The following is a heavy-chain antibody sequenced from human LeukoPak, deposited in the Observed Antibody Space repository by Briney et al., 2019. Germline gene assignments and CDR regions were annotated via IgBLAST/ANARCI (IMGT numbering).Heavy chain of an antibody. CDR1: GGTFSSYA. D-gene: IGHD2-2*01. J-gene: IGHJ6*02. Sequence: SVKVSCKASGGTFSSYAISWVRQAPGQGLEWMGRIIPILGIANYAQKFQGRVTITADKSTSTAYMELSSLRSEDTAVYYCARYCSSTSCHTGYYYYXXXDVWGQGTTVTVSS. V-gene: IGHV1-69*04. CDR3: ARYCSSTSCHTGYYYYXXXDV. CDR2: IIPILGIA.